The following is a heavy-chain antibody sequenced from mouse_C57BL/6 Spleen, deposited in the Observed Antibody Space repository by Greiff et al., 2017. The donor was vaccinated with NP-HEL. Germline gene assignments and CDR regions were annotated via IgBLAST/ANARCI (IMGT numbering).Heavy chain of an antibody. V-gene: IGHV14-3*02. CDR2: NDPPKGNT. Sequence: EVQLQESGAELVKSGATVKLSCTASGLNIKDTYMHWLKQWPEQGLEWNGWNDPPKGNTKYDTKFQGKATIKAHTYSNTAYLQLSSLTSEDTAVYYCTRMARKWCQGTTLTVSS. CDR3: TRMARK. CDR1: GLNIKDTY. J-gene: IGHJ2*01.